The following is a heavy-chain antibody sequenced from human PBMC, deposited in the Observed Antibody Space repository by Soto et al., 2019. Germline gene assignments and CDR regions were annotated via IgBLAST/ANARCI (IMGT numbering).Heavy chain of an antibody. J-gene: IGHJ6*02. CDR1: GFTFSNYA. CDR2: ITAGGSTT. V-gene: IGHV3-23*01. CDR3: AKEPGRTGDV. Sequence: GGSLRLSCAASGFTFSNYAMSWVRQAPGKGLEWVSAITAGGSTTYYSDSVKGRFTISRDNSKNKLYLQMHSLRAADTALYYCAKEPGRTGDVWGQGTTVTVSS. D-gene: IGHD2-15*01.